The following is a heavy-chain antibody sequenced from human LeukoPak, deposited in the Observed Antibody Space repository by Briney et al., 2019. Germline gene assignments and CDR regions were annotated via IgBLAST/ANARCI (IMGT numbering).Heavy chain of an antibody. CDR1: GGSFRTTIYY. Sequence: SETLSLTCAVSGGSFRTTIYYWGWIRQPPGKGLEWIGGIYSSGSAYYNPSLQSRVTISIDTSKNQFSLKLSSVTTADTAVYYCARVKVADMDVWGKGTTVTVSS. CDR2: IYSSGSA. J-gene: IGHJ6*03. CDR3: ARVKVADMDV. D-gene: IGHD2-15*01. V-gene: IGHV4-39*07.